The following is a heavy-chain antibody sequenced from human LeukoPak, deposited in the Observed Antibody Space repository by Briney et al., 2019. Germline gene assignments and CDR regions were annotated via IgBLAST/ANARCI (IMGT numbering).Heavy chain of an antibody. CDR2: ISYSGTT. V-gene: IGHV4-39*01. Sequence: PSETLSLTCTVSGASLCSSRYYWGWIRQPPGGGMGWNVSISYSGTTYHNPSLKSLITISVDTSRNQLSLKLSSVTAPGTAVCYCTRSSTIFGRFDYWGQGTLVAASS. J-gene: IGHJ4*02. D-gene: IGHD3-3*01. CDR1: GASLCSSRYY. CDR3: TRSSTIFGRFDY.